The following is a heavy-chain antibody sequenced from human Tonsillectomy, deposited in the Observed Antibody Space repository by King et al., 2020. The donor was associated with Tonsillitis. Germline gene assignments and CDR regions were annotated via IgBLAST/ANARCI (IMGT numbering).Heavy chain of an antibody. D-gene: IGHD2-2*02. CDR3: AKEDCSSTSCYSPDYYYYAMDV. CDR1: GFTFSSYG. V-gene: IGHV3-30*18. CDR2: ISYDGSNK. Sequence: VQLVESGGGVVQPGRSLRLSCAASGFTFSSYGMHWVRQAPGKGLEWVAVISYDGSNKYYVDSVKGRFTISRDNSKNTLYLQMNSLRAEDPAGYYCAKEDCSSTSCYSPDYYYYAMDVWGQGTTVTVSS. J-gene: IGHJ6*02.